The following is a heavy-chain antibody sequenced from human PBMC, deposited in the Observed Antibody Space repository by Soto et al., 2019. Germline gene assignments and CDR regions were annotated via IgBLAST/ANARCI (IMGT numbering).Heavy chain of an antibody. J-gene: IGHJ4*02. V-gene: IGHV3-11*06. Sequence: PGGSLRLSCAASGFTFSDYYMSWIRQAPGKGLEWVSYISSSSSYTNYADSVKGRFTISRDNAKNSLYLQMNSLRAEDTAVYYCARDNLDEYYYDSSGPVDYRGQGTLVTVSS. CDR2: ISSSSSYT. CDR3: ARDNLDEYYYDSSGPVDY. CDR1: GFTFSDYY. D-gene: IGHD3-22*01.